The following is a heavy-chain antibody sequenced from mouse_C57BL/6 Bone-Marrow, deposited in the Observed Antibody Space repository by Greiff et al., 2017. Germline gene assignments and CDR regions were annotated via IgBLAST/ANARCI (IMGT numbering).Heavy chain of an antibody. CDR2: IHPNSGST. Sequence: QVQLQQPGAELVKPGASVKLSCKASGYTFTSYWMHWVKQRPGQGLEWIGMIHPNSGSTNYNEKFKSKATLTVDKSSSTAYMQLSSLTSEDSAVYYCARGVYYGNYDYAMDYWGQGTSVTVSS. D-gene: IGHD2-1*01. V-gene: IGHV1-64*01. CDR3: ARGVYYGNYDYAMDY. CDR1: GYTFTSYW. J-gene: IGHJ4*01.